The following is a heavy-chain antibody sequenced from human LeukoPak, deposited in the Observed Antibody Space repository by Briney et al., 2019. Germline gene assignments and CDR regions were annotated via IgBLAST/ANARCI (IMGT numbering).Heavy chain of an antibody. CDR1: GYTLTTYY. V-gene: IGHV1-69*13. CDR2: IIPIFGTA. J-gene: IGHJ4*02. Sequence: SVKVSCKASGYTLTTYYIHWVRQAPGQGLEWMGGIIPIFGTANYAQKFQGRVTITADESTSTAYMELSSLRSEDTAVYYCARVDTAMVYWGQGTLVTVSS. CDR3: ARVDTAMVY. D-gene: IGHD5-18*01.